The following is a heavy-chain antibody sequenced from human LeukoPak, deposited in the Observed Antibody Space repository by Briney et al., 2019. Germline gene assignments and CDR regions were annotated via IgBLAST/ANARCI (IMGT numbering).Heavy chain of an antibody. CDR3: ARRFYYGSGSYYHDAFDI. CDR2: INAGNGNT. D-gene: IGHD3-10*01. J-gene: IGHJ3*02. Sequence: ASVKVSRKASGYTFTSYAMHSVGQAPGQRLAWMGWINAGNGNTKYSQKFQGRVTITRDTSASTAYMELSSLRSEDTAVYYCARRFYYGSGSYYHDAFDIWGQGTMVTVSS. V-gene: IGHV1-3*01. CDR1: GYTFTSYA.